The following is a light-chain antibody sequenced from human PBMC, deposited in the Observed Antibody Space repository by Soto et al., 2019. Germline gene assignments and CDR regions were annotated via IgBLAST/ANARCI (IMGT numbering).Light chain of an antibody. V-gene: IGKV3-11*01. CDR1: RSVNNF. Sequence: EIVLTQSPVTLSLSPGERATLSCRATRSVNNFVDWYQQKPGQAPSLLISDASNRATGIPDRFSGSGSGTDFTLTINSLEPEDFAVYFCHQRAGWPPTFGGGTKVEIK. J-gene: IGKJ4*01. CDR3: HQRAGWPPT. CDR2: DAS.